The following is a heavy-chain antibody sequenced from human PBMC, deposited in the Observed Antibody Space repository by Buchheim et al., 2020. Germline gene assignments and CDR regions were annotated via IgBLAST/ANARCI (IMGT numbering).Heavy chain of an antibody. J-gene: IGHJ4*02. Sequence: QLLESGGSLVQPGESLRLSCAASGFTFSAYTMGWVRQSPGRGLQWVSAINKTSDTNYPDYVKGRLTIFRDNFESTLYLQMNSLRLVDTGVYYCARRVSGYFDYWGQGTL. CDR3: ARRVSGYFDY. CDR1: GFTFSAYT. V-gene: IGHV3-23*01. CDR2: INKTSDT. D-gene: IGHD6-13*01.